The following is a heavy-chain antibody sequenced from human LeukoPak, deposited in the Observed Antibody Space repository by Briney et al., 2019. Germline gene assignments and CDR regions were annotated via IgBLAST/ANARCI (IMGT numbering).Heavy chain of an antibody. D-gene: IGHD5-12*01. V-gene: IGHV4-39*07. Sequence: PSETLSLTCTVSGGSISSSSYYWGWIRQPPGKGLEWIGSIYYSGSTYYNPSLKSRVTISVDTSKNQFSLKLSSVTAADTAVYYCARVRGVYSGYLARSPPPSLPWGQGTLVTVSS. CDR3: ARVRGVYSGYLARSPPPSLP. J-gene: IGHJ4*02. CDR1: GGSISSSSYY. CDR2: IYYSGST.